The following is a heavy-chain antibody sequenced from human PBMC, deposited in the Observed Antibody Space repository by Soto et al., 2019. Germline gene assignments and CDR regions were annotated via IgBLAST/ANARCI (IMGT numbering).Heavy chain of an antibody. CDR3: ARGRTTGTFTPNDY. CDR1: GFTFGTYW. D-gene: IGHD1-1*01. J-gene: IGHJ4*02. V-gene: IGHV3-7*03. Sequence: GGSLRLSCAASGFTFGTYWMNWVRQAPGKGLEWVANIKEDGSEKYYVDSVKGRFTISRDNAKNSLYLQMNSLRAEDTALYYCARGRTTGTFTPNDYWGQGILVTVSS. CDR2: IKEDGSEK.